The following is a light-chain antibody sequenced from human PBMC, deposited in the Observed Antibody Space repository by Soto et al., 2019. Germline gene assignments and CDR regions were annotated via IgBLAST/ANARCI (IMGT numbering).Light chain of an antibody. CDR2: GNK. J-gene: IGLJ1*01. V-gene: IGLV1-40*01. Sequence: QSVLTQSPSVSGAPGQRVTMSCTGTSSNIGAGYDVHWYQQLPGTVPKLLISGNKNRPSGVPGRFSGSKSGTSASLAIAGLQAEDEADYYCQSFDSRLSAYVFGTGTKLTVL. CDR3: QSFDSRLSAYV. CDR1: SSNIGAGYD.